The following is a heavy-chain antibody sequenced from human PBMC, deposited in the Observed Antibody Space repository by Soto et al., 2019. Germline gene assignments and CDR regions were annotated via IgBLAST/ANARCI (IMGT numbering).Heavy chain of an antibody. J-gene: IGHJ4*02. CDR3: ARTQDGYRPNYFDY. V-gene: IGHV4-31*03. Sequence: QVQLQESGPGLVKPSQTLSLTCTVSGGSISSGGYYWSWIRQHPGKGLEWIGYIYYSGSTYYNPSLKSRVTISVETSKNQFSLKLSSVTAADTAVYYCARTQDGYRPNYFDYWGQGTLVTVSS. CDR1: GGSISSGGYY. D-gene: IGHD5-12*01. CDR2: IYYSGST.